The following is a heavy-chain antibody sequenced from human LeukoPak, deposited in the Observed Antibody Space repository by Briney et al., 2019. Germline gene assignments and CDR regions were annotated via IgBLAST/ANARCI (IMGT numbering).Heavy chain of an antibody. CDR3: TRQRYCSSTSCPNYYYYYYMDV. CDR1: GFTFSSYW. D-gene: IGHD2-2*01. CDR2: IKQDGSEK. V-gene: IGHV3-7*03. Sequence: GGSLRLSCAASGFTFSSYWMSWVRQAPGKGLEWVANIKQDGSEKYYVDSVKGRFTISRDNAKNSLYLQMNSLKTEDTAVYYCTRQRYCSSTSCPNYYYYYYMDVWGKGTTVTVSS. J-gene: IGHJ6*03.